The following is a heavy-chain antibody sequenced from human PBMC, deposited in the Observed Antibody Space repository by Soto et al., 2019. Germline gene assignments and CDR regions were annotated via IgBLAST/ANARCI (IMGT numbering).Heavy chain of an antibody. CDR2: IYYSGST. Sequence: SETLSLTCTVSGGSISSGGYYWSWIRQHPGKGLEWIGYIYYSGSTYCNPSLKSRVTISVDTSKSQFSLKLSSVTAADTAVYYCARQYSSSSGFDYWGQGTLVTVSS. CDR1: GGSISSGGYY. V-gene: IGHV4-31*03. D-gene: IGHD6-6*01. J-gene: IGHJ4*02. CDR3: ARQYSSSSGFDY.